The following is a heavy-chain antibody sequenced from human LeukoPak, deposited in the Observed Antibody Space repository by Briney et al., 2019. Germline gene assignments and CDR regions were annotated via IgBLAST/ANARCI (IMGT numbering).Heavy chain of an antibody. D-gene: IGHD4-17*01. V-gene: IGHV4-59*01. CDR3: VRVWSYGDYFDY. CDR1: GGSISSYY. Sequence: PSETLSLTCTVSGGSISSYYWSWIRQPPGKGLEWIGYIYYSGSTNYNPSLKSRVTISVDTSKDQVSLKLSSVTAADTAVYDCVRVWSYGDYFDYWGEGTMVTVSS. J-gene: IGHJ4*02. CDR2: IYYSGST.